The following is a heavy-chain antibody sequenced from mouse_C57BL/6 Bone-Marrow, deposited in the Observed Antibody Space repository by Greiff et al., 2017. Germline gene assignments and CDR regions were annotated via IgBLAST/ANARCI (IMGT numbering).Heavy chain of an antibody. CDR2: ISYDGSN. CDR3: ARGVVVPYWYFDV. Sequence: EVQLQQSGPGLVKPSQSLSLTCSVTGYSITSGYYWNWIRQFPGNKLEWMGYISYDGSNNYNPSLKNRISITRDTSKNQFFLKLNSVTTEDTATYYCARGVVVPYWYFDVWGTGTTVTVSS. D-gene: IGHD1-1*01. V-gene: IGHV3-6*01. CDR1: GYSITSGYY. J-gene: IGHJ1*03.